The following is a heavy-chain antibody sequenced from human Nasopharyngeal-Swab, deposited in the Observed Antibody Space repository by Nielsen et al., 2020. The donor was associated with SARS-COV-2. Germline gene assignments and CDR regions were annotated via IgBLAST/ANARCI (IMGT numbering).Heavy chain of an antibody. CDR1: GFPFSNHY. Sequence: ESLKISCAAPGFPFSNHYMNWVRQPPGKGREWVAHIRKNEREQFYVDSVKGRFSISRDNAKNSVFLQMNSLRSEDTAVYYCARESVVTGMDDAPDIWGRGTMVTVSS. V-gene: IGHV3-7*04. CDR3: ARESVVTGMDDAPDI. D-gene: IGHD2-21*02. J-gene: IGHJ3*02. CDR2: IRKNEREQ.